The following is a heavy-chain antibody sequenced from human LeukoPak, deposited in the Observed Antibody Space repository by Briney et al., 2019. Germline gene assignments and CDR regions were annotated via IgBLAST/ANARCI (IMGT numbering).Heavy chain of an antibody. Sequence: GASVKVSCKASGYTFTSYDINWVRQATGQGLEWMGWMNPNSGNTGYAQKFQGRVTMTRNTSISTAYMELSSLRSEDTAVYYCARAFQQLAYFDYWGQGTLVTVSS. D-gene: IGHD6-13*01. CDR1: GYTFTSYD. CDR2: MNPNSGNT. J-gene: IGHJ4*02. CDR3: ARAFQQLAYFDY. V-gene: IGHV1-8*01.